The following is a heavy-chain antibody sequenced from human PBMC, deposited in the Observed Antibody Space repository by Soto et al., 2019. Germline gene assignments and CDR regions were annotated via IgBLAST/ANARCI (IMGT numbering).Heavy chain of an antibody. D-gene: IGHD2-2*01. Sequence: ASVKVSCKASGYTFTRHTVHWVRQAPGQRLEWMGWINAGNGNTKYSQKFQGRVTITRDTSANTAYMELSSLRSEDTAVYYCAPVPAASSYYGTDVWGQGTTVTVSS. CDR1: GYTFTRHT. CDR3: APVPAASSYYGTDV. CDR2: INAGNGNT. V-gene: IGHV1-3*01. J-gene: IGHJ6*02.